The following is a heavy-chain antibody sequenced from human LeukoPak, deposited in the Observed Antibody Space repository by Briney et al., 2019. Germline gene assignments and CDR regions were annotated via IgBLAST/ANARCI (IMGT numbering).Heavy chain of an antibody. CDR1: GFTFSSYA. CDR2: VSGRGDNT. D-gene: IGHD5-24*01. V-gene: IGHV3-23*01. J-gene: IGHJ4*02. CDR3: AKRPRWLQFHY. Sequence: GGSLRLSCAASGFTFSSYAMSWVRQAPGKGLEWVSGVSGRGDNTSYADSVKGRFTISRDNSKNTLYLQMNSLRAEDTAVYYCAKRPRWLQFHYWGQGTLVTVSS.